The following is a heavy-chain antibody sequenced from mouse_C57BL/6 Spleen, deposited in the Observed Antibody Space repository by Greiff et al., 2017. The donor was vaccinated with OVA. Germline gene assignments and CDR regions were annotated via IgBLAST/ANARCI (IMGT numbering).Heavy chain of an antibody. CDR1: GYTFTSYW. CDR2: IYPGSGST. D-gene: IGHD1-1*01. J-gene: IGHJ1*03. V-gene: IGHV1-55*01. CDR3: ARGRDYYGSSNWYCEV. Sequence: QVQLKQPGAELVKPGASVKMSCKASGYTFTSYWITWVKQRPGQGLEWFGDIYPGSGSTNYNEKFKSKATLTVDTSSRTAYMQLSSLTSEDSAVYYCARGRDYYGSSNWYCEVWGTGTTVTVSS.